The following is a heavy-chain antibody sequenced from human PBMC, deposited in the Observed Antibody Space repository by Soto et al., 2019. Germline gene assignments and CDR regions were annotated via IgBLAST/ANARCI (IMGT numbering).Heavy chain of an antibody. CDR2: INSDGSST. CDR3: ARDYGDFYYYYGMDV. V-gene: IGHV3-74*01. CDR1: GFTFSSYW. D-gene: IGHD4-17*01. Sequence: GGSLRLSCAASGFTFSSYWMHWVRQAPGKGLVWVSRINSDGSSTSYADSVKGRFTISRDNAKNTLYLQMNSLRAEDTAVYYCARDYGDFYYYYGMDVWGQGTTVTVSS. J-gene: IGHJ6*02.